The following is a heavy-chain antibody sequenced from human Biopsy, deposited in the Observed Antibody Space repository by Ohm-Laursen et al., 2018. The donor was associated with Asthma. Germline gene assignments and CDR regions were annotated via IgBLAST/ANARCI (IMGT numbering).Heavy chain of an antibody. V-gene: IGHV4-59*01. J-gene: IGHJ4*02. CDR3: VRAVRNEQWLAPFDY. CDR2: VYWTGST. CDR1: GGSISSFY. D-gene: IGHD6-19*01. Sequence: GTLSLTCSVYGGSISSFYWSWIRQSPGKGLEWMGYVYWTGSTNYNPSLKSRVTMSVDTSKNRVFLELTSVTAADTAIYYCVRAVRNEQWLAPFDYWGQGKPVTVSS.